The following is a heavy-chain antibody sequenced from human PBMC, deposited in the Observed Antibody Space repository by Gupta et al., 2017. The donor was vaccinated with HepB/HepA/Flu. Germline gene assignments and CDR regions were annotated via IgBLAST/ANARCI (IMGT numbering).Heavy chain of an antibody. CDR2: IWYDGSNK. CDR1: GFTFSSYS. Sequence: QVQLVESGGGVVQPGRSLRLSCAASGFTFSSYSMHWVRQAPGKGLEWVAVIWYDGSNKYYADSVKCRFTISRDNSKNTLYLQMNSLRAEDTAVYYCARDTYYGVYDSYYFDYWGQGTLVAVSS. CDR3: ARDTYYGVYDSYYFDY. D-gene: IGHD4-17*01. J-gene: IGHJ4*02. V-gene: IGHV3-33*01.